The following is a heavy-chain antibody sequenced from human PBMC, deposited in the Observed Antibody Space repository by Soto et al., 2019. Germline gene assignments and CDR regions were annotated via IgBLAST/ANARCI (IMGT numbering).Heavy chain of an antibody. D-gene: IGHD3-16*01. Sequence: PSETLSLTSNLSCGSFHNFYWLWIWQPPGKGLEWVGHVHDSGSTNYSPSLNSRATISLDTSKSQLSLKLRSVTAADTAMYFCARGVEYYATSGYFSFDSWGQGIPVTVSS. V-gene: IGHV4-59*01. CDR2: VHDSGST. CDR3: ARGVEYYATSGYFSFDS. CDR1: CGSFHNFY. J-gene: IGHJ4*02.